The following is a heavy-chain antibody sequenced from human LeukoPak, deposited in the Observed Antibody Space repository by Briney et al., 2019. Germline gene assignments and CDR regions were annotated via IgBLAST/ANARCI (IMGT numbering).Heavy chain of an antibody. CDR2: IIPIFGTA. V-gene: IGHV1-69*06. D-gene: IGHD3-22*01. J-gene: IGHJ4*02. CDR1: GGTFSSYA. Sequence: GASVKVSCKASGGTFSSYAISWVRQAPGQGLEWMGGIIPIFGTANYAQKFQGRVTITADKSTSTAYMELSSLRSEDTAVYYCSTYYYDSSGYLEECFWGQGTLVTVSS. CDR3: STYYYDSSGYLEECF.